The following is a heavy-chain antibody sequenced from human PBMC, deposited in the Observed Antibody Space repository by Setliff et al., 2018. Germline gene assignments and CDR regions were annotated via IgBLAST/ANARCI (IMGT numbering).Heavy chain of an antibody. CDR3: ARDSLWVREAKYYMVV. Sequence: SETLSLTCTVSGGSISSYYWGWIRQPAGKGLEWIGRIYTSGSTNYNPSLTSRVTMSLDTSKNQLSLKVTSVTAADTAVYYCARDSLWVREAKYYMVVWGKGTTVTV. J-gene: IGHJ6*03. V-gene: IGHV4-4*07. D-gene: IGHD3-10*01. CDR2: IYTSGST. CDR1: GGSISSYY.